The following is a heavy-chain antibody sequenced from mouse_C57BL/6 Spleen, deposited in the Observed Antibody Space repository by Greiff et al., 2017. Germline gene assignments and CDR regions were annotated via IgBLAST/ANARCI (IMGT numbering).Heavy chain of an antibody. CDR2: INPSSGYT. CDR3: ARGVSSPYYAMDY. CDR1: GYTFTSYT. Sequence: QVQLQQSGAELARPGASVKMSCKASGYTFTSYTMHWVQQRPGQGLEWIGYINPSSGYTKYNQKFKDKATLTADKSSSTAYMQLSSLTSEDSAVXYCARGVSSPYYAMDYWGQGTSVTVSS. J-gene: IGHJ4*01. D-gene: IGHD1-1*01. V-gene: IGHV1-4*01.